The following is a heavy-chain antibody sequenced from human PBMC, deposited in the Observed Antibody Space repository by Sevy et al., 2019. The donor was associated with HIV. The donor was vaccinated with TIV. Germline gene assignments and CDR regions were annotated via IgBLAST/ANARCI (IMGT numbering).Heavy chain of an antibody. J-gene: IGHJ4*02. D-gene: IGHD6-19*01. Sequence: SQTLSLTCAISGDSVSSNSAAWNSIRQTPSRGLEWLGRTNYRSKWYNEYAVPVKSRITINPDTSKNHFSLQLNSVTAEDTAVYYCARDRVSSGFDYWGQGTLVTVSS. CDR3: ARDRVSSGFDY. CDR2: TNYRSKWYN. V-gene: IGHV6-1*01. CDR1: GDSVSSNSAA.